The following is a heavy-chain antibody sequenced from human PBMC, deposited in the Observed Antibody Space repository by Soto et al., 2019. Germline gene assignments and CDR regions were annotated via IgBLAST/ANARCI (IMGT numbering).Heavy chain of an antibody. D-gene: IGHD2-15*01. CDR1: GDSISSCGYY. Sequence: PSETLSLTCTVSGDSISSCGYYWTWIRQHPGKGLEWIGYIYYSGSTYYNPSLKSRVVISVDTSKTQFSLKLSSVTAADTAVYYCARASLPRPINFWGQGTLVTVSS. J-gene: IGHJ4*02. V-gene: IGHV4-31*03. CDR2: IYYSGST. CDR3: ARASLPRPINF.